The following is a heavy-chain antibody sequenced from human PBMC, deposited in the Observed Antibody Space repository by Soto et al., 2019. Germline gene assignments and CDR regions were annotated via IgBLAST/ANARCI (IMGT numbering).Heavy chain of an antibody. J-gene: IGHJ5*02. Sequence: SETLSLTCTVSVGSISSYYWSWIRQPPGKGLEWIGYIYYSGSTNYNPSLKSRVTISVDTSKNQFSLKLSSVTAADTAVYYCAREYGSGSYQFDPWGQGTLVTVSA. D-gene: IGHD3-10*01. CDR3: AREYGSGSYQFDP. CDR1: VGSISSYY. V-gene: IGHV4-59*01. CDR2: IYYSGST.